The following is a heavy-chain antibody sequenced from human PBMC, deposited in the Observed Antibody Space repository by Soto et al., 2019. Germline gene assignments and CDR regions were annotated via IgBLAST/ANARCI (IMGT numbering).Heavy chain of an antibody. CDR2: IYYSGST. D-gene: IGHD3-10*01. Sequence: SETLSLTCTVSGGSISSYYWSWLRQAPGKGLEWIGYIYYSGSTNYNPSLKSRVTISVDTSKNQFSLKLSSVTAADTAVYYCARSYYGSGSYYSGWGQGTLVTVSS. V-gene: IGHV4-59*01. CDR3: ARSYYGSGSYYSG. CDR1: GGSISSYY. J-gene: IGHJ4*02.